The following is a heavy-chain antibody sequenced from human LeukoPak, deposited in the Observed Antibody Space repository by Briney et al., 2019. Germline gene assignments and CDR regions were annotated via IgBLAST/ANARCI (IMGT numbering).Heavy chain of an antibody. CDR3: ARVWGTGTTGACFDF. Sequence: ASVKVSCKACGYTFTGYYMQWVRQAPGQGLEWMGWINPNSGGTNYAQKFQGRVTMTRDTSISTAYMELSRLRSDDTAVYYCARVWGTGTTGACFDFWGQGTLVTVSS. CDR2: INPNSGGT. D-gene: IGHD1-1*01. CDR1: GYTFTGYY. V-gene: IGHV1-2*02. J-gene: IGHJ4*02.